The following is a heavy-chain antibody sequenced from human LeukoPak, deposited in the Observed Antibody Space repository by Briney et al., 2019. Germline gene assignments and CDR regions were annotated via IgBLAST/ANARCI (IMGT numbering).Heavy chain of an antibody. Sequence: SETLSLTCTVSGGSISSHYWSWIRQPPGKGLEWIGYIYYSGSANYNPSLKSRVTISVDTSKNQFSLKLGYVTAADTAVYYCARTKAVSWNYAFDIWGQGTMVSVSS. D-gene: IGHD1-7*01. CDR2: IYYSGSA. J-gene: IGHJ3*02. CDR1: GGSISSHY. CDR3: ARTKAVSWNYAFDI. V-gene: IGHV4-59*11.